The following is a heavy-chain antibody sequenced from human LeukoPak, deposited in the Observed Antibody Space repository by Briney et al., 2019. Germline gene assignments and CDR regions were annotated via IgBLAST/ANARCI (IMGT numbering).Heavy chain of an antibody. D-gene: IGHD4-17*01. CDR1: GGFISGSHYY. V-gene: IGHV4-39*02. CDR2: INYSGNR. CDR3: ARTDYGDYGAFNI. J-gene: IGHJ3*02. Sequence: SETLSLTCTVSGGFISGSHYYWAWIRQPPGKGLEWIGMINYSGNRYYNPSLWSRVTISLGTSNNHFSLKLSSVTASDTAVYWCARTDYGDYGAFNIWGQGTMVTVSS.